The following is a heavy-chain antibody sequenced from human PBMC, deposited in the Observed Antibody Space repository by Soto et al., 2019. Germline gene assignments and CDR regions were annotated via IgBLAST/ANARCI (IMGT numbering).Heavy chain of an antibody. D-gene: IGHD3-9*01. J-gene: IGHJ4*02. Sequence: PSETLSLTCAVYGGSFSGYYWSWIRQPPGKGLEWIGEINHSGSTNYNPSLKGRVTISVDTSKNQFSLKLSSVTAADTAVYYCARVNFDWFLKAPFDYWGQGTLVTVSS. CDR3: ARVNFDWFLKAPFDY. CDR2: INHSGST. CDR1: GGSFSGYY. V-gene: IGHV4-34*01.